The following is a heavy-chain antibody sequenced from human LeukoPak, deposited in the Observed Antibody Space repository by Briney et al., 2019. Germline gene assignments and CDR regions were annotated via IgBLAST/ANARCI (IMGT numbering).Heavy chain of an antibody. D-gene: IGHD3-22*01. CDR3: ARVGVVEARTLGY. CDR1: GYTFTSYY. Sequence: ASVKVSCKASGYTFTSYYMHWVRQAPGQGLEWMGIIDPSGGSTSYAQKFQGRVTMTRDMSTSTVYMELSSLRSEDTAVCYCARVGVVEARTLGYWGQGTLVTVSS. V-gene: IGHV1-46*01. J-gene: IGHJ4*02. CDR2: IDPSGGST.